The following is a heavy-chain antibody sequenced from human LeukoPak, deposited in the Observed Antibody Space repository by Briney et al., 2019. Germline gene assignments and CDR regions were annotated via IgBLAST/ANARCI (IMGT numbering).Heavy chain of an antibody. CDR2: IYHSGST. Sequence: SETLSLTCTVSGYSIGSGYYWAWIRPSPEKGLEWIGSIYHSGSTYYNPSLKSRVTISVDTSKNQFSLRLSPVTATDTAVYYYARVYYDSSGTYYFDYWGQGTLVTVSS. CDR3: ARVYYDSSGTYYFDY. CDR1: GYSIGSGYY. V-gene: IGHV4-38-2*02. J-gene: IGHJ4*02. D-gene: IGHD3-22*01.